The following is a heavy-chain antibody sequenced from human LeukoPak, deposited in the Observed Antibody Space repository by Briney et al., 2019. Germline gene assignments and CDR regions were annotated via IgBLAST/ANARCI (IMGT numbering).Heavy chain of an antibody. CDR2: IIPILGIA. D-gene: IGHD1-14*01. Sequence: SVKVSCKASGGTFSSYAISWVRQAPGQGLEWMGRIIPILGIANYAQKFQGRVTITADKSTSTAYMELSSLRSEDAAVYYCGRGPGYYMDVWGKGTTVTVSS. V-gene: IGHV1-69*04. CDR3: GRGPGYYMDV. CDR1: GGTFSSYA. J-gene: IGHJ6*03.